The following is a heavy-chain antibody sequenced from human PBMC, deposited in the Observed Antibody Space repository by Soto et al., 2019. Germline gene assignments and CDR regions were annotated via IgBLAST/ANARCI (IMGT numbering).Heavy chain of an antibody. CDR3: AREHSSGWYYFDY. Sequence: ASVKVSCKASGYTFTSYAMHWVRQAPGQRLEWMGWINAGNGNTKYSQKFQGRVTITRDTSTSTAYMELSSLRSDDTAVYYCAREHSSGWYYFDYWGQGTLVTVSS. V-gene: IGHV1-3*01. D-gene: IGHD6-19*01. J-gene: IGHJ4*02. CDR2: INAGNGNT. CDR1: GYTFTSYA.